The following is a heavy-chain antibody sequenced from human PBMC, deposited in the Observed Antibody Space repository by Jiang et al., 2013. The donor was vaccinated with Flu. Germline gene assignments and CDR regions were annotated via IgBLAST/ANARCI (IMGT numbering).Heavy chain of an antibody. CDR1: GYSFTSYW. D-gene: IGHD3-3*01. CDR3: ARQRARRITIFGVVHDAFDI. CDR2: IYPGDSDT. J-gene: IGHJ3*02. Sequence: GSGYSFTSYWIGWVRQMPGKGLEWMGIIYPGDSDTRYSPSFQGQVTISADKSISTAYLQWSSLKASDTAMYYCARQRARRITIFGVVHDAFDIWGQGTMVTISS. V-gene: IGHV5-51*01.